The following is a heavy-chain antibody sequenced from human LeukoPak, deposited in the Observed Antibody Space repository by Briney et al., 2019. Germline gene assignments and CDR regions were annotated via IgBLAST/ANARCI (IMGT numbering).Heavy chain of an antibody. J-gene: IGHJ4*02. CDR3: ASGYGSGSYDPYFDY. CDR2: INHSGST. Sequence: SETLSLTCAVYGGSFSGYYWSWIRQPPGKGLEWIGEINHSGSTNYNPSLKSRVTISVDTSKNQFSLKLSSVTAADTAVYYCASGYGSGSYDPYFDYWGQGTLVTVSS. D-gene: IGHD3-10*01. CDR1: GGSFSGYY. V-gene: IGHV4-34*01.